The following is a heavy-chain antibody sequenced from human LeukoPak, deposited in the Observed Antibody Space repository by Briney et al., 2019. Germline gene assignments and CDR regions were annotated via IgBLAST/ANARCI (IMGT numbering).Heavy chain of an antibody. V-gene: IGHV4-34*01. D-gene: IGHD3-10*01. CDR3: ARTSRINMVLDP. J-gene: IGHJ5*02. CDR2: IYHSGST. CDR1: GVSFSGYY. Sequence: SETLSLTCAVYGVSFSGYYSSWIRQPPRKGLEWIGEIYHSGSTNYNPSLKSRVTISVDKSKNQFSLKLSSVTAADTAVYYCARTSRINMVLDPWGQGTLVTVSS.